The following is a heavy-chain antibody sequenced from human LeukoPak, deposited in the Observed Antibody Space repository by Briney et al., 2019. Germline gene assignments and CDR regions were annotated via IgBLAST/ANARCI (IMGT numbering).Heavy chain of an antibody. CDR3: AESRSIITPYYFDY. J-gene: IGHJ4*02. D-gene: IGHD3-22*01. V-gene: IGHV3-23*01. Sequence: GGSLRLSCAASGFTFSSYAMSWVRQAPGKGLEWVSDISGSDGSTYYADSVKGRFTISRDNSKNTLYLQMNSLRAEDTAVYYCAESRSIITPYYFDYWGQGTLVTVSS. CDR2: ISGSDGST. CDR1: GFTFSSYA.